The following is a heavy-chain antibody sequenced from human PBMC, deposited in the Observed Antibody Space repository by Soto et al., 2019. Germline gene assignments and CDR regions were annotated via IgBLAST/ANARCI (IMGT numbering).Heavy chain of an antibody. Sequence: PSETLSLTCTVSGGSISSYYWSWIRQPAGKGLEWIGRIYTSGSTNYNPSLTSRVTMSVDTSKNQFSLKLSSVTAADTAVYYCARGAYDSSGYYYVGYWGQGTLVTVSS. J-gene: IGHJ4*02. V-gene: IGHV4-4*07. D-gene: IGHD3-22*01. CDR3: ARGAYDSSGYYYVGY. CDR1: GGSISSYY. CDR2: IYTSGST.